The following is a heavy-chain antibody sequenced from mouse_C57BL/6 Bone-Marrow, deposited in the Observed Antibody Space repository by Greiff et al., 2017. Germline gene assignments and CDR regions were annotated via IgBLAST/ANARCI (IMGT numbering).Heavy chain of an antibody. J-gene: IGHJ2*01. V-gene: IGHV5-6*01. CDR1: GFTFSSYG. CDR2: ISSGGSYT. D-gene: IGHD2-4*01. CDR3: ARQGITTPSYYFDY. Sequence: EVQGVESGGDLVKPGGSLKLSCAASGFTFSSYGMSWVRQTPDKRLEWVATISSGGSYTYYPDSVKGRFTISRDNAKNTLYLQMSSLKSEDTAMYYCARQGITTPSYYFDYWGQGTTLTVSS.